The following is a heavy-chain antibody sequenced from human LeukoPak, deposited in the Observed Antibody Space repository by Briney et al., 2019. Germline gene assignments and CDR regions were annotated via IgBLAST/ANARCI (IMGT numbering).Heavy chain of an antibody. CDR1: GFTFSSYG. J-gene: IGHJ4*02. CDR2: ISYDGSNK. V-gene: IGHV3-30*18. CDR3: AKEANDYVWGSYRSYYFDY. D-gene: IGHD3-16*02. Sequence: GGSRRLSCAASGFTFSSYGMHWVRQAPGKGLEWVAVISYDGSNKYYADSVKGRFTISRDNSKNTLYLQMNSLRAEDTAVYYCAKEANDYVWGSYRSYYFDYWGQGTLVTVSS.